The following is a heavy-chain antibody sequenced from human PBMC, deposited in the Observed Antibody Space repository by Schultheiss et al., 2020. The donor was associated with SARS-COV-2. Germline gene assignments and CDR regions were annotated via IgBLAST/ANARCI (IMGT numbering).Heavy chain of an antibody. J-gene: IGHJ4*02. CDR1: GFSLSTSGVG. CDR2: IDWDDDK. CDR3: ARSRFGVVNYYFDY. D-gene: IGHD3-3*01. V-gene: IGHV2-70*04. Sequence: SGPTLVKPTQTLTLTCTFSGFSLSTSGVGVGWIRQPPGKALEWLARIDWDDDKLYSTSLRTRLTISKVTSRNQVVLTMTNMDPMDTATYYCARSRFGVVNYYFDYWGQGTLVTVSS.